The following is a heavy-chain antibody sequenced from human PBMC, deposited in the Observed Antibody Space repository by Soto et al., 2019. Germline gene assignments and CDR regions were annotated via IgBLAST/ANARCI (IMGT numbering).Heavy chain of an antibody. CDR2: ISSGGITI. CDR1: GFTVSDYY. CDR3: ARDPGIYYARDV. D-gene: IGHD3-10*01. Sequence: GGSLRLSCAASGFTVSDYYMTWIRQAPGEGVGWLSYISSGGITIYYADSVKGRFTVSRDNAKNSMYMKMNHLTVADTAVYYCARDPGIYYARDVWGQGTTVTVSS. J-gene: IGHJ6*02. V-gene: IGHV3-11*01.